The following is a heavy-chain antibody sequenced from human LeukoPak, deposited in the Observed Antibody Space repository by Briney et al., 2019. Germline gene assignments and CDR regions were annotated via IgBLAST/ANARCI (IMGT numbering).Heavy chain of an antibody. Sequence: SETLSLTCAVYGGSFSGYYWSWIRQPPGKGLEWIGEINHSGSTNYNPSLKSRVTISVDTSKNQFSLKLSSVTAADTAVYYCAGYCSSTSCYETFDYWGQGTLVIVSS. CDR3: AGYCSSTSCYETFDY. J-gene: IGHJ4*02. CDR1: GGSFSGYY. D-gene: IGHD2-2*01. V-gene: IGHV4-34*01. CDR2: INHSGST.